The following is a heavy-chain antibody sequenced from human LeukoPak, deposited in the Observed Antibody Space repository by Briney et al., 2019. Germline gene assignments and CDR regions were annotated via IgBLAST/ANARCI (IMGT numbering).Heavy chain of an antibody. V-gene: IGHV1-69*13. J-gene: IGHJ6*02. CDR2: IIPIFGTA. CDR3: ARIQIAARPGYYYYGMDV. CDR1: GGTFTSYA. D-gene: IGHD6-6*01. Sequence: ASVKVSCKASGGTFTSYAISWVRQAPGQGLEWMGGIIPIFGTANYAQKFQGRVTITADESTSTAYMELSSLRSEDTAVYYCARIQIAARPGYYYYGMDVWGQGTTVTVSS.